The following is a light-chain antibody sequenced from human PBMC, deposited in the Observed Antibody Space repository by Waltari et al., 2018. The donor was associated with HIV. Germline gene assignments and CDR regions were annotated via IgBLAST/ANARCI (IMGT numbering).Light chain of an antibody. CDR1: ELANQY. CDR2: RDN. J-gene: IGLJ2*01. CDR3: QSAGSSGTSVI. V-gene: IGLV3-25*03. Sequence: SSDLTQARSVSVSPGQTASITCSGHELANQYVHWYQEKAGQAPVLVIHRDNERPLGIPERISGSKSGILATLTISGVLAEDEADYFCQSAGSSGTSVIFGGGTTLTVL.